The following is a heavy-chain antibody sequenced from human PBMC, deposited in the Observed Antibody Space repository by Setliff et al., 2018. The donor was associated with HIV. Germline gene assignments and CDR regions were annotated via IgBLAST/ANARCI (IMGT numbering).Heavy chain of an antibody. Sequence: LTCAVSGVSISSQYWSWIRQPPGKGLEWIGFIYYNVNNNYNPSLKSRVSISVDTSKNQFSLRLSSVTAADTAVYYCTRGGSMTTLTTWGQGTRVTVSS. J-gene: IGHJ4*02. D-gene: IGHD4-4*01. V-gene: IGHV4-59*11. CDR2: IYYNVNN. CDR1: GVSISSQY. CDR3: TRGGSMTTLTT.